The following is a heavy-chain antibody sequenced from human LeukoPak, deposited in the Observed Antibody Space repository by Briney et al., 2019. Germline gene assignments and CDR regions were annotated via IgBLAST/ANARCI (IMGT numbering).Heavy chain of an antibody. Sequence: GGSLRLSCGASGFTFSNYWMHWVRQAPGKGLVWVSRIKTDGGSTSYADSVRGRFTISRDNAKNTLYLQMSSLTAEDTAVYYCARDTHSNGPHDAFDIWGQGTMVTVSS. J-gene: IGHJ3*02. CDR3: ARDTHSNGPHDAFDI. V-gene: IGHV3-74*01. CDR2: IKTDGGST. CDR1: GFTFSNYW. D-gene: IGHD5-18*01.